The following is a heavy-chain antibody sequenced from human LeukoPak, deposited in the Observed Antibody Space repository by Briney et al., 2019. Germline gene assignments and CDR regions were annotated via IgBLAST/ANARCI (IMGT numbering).Heavy chain of an antibody. Sequence: ASVKVSCKASGYTFTGYYMHWVRQAPGQGLEWMGWINPNSGGTNYAQKFQGRVTMTRDTSISTAYMELSRLRSDDTAVYYCARQYCSSTSCYPFEYWGQGTLVTVSS. J-gene: IGHJ4*02. CDR1: GYTFTGYY. CDR3: ARQYCSSTSCYPFEY. V-gene: IGHV1-2*02. D-gene: IGHD2-2*01. CDR2: INPNSGGT.